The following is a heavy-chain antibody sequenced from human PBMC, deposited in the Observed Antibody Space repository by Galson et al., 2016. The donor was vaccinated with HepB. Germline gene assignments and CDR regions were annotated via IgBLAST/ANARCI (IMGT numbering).Heavy chain of an antibody. CDR3: ARFYPPQGYCTGTNFYAYYIMDV. Sequence: QSGAEVTEPGESLRISCKGSGSSFTNYWIGWVRQMPGKGLEWVGIISPGDSDARYSPSFEGRVTVSADKSITTAYLQGSSLRASDTAMYYCARFYPPQGYCTGTNFYAYYIMDVWGKGTTVTVSS. V-gene: IGHV5-51*01. CDR2: ISPGDSDA. CDR1: GSSFTNYW. D-gene: IGHD2-2*01. J-gene: IGHJ6*03.